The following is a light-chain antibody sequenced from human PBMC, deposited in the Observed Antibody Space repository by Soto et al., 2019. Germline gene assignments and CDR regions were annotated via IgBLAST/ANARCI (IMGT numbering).Light chain of an antibody. Sequence: EIVMTQSPATLSVSPGERATLSCRASQNVRSNLAWYQQKPGQAPRPLIYGASTRATGIPARFSGSGSGTEFTLTISSLQSEDFAVYSCQQYNNWPPGTFGPGTKVDIK. CDR2: GAS. CDR3: QQYNNWPPGT. CDR1: QNVRSN. V-gene: IGKV3-15*01. J-gene: IGKJ3*01.